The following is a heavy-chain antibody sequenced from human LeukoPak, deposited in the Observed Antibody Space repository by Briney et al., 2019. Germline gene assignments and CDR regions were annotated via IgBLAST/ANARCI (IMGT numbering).Heavy chain of an antibody. CDR3: ARDWYYAFDF. CDR1: GFTFSSYA. J-gene: IGHJ3*01. Sequence: PGGSLRLSCAASGFTFSSYAVNWVRQAPGKGLEWVARIRSKRDGGTTDYAAPVKGRFTISRDDSKNTMYLQMNSLKAEDTAVYYCARDWYYAFDFWGQGTMVTVSS. D-gene: IGHD2-21*02. CDR2: IRSKRDGGTT. V-gene: IGHV3-15*07.